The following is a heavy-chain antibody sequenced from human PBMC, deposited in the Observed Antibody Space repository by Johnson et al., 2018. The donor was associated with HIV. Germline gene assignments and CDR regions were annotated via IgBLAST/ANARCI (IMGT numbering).Heavy chain of an antibody. Sequence: VQLVESGGGLVQPGGSLRLSCAASGFTFSSYWMHWVRQAPGKGLVWVSRINSDGSSTSYADSVKGRITISRDNAKNTLYLQMNSRRAEDTAVYYCAREPGYSSGPDAFDLWGQGTMVTVSS. D-gene: IGHD6-19*01. J-gene: IGHJ3*01. V-gene: IGHV3-74*01. CDR2: INSDGSST. CDR3: AREPGYSSGPDAFDL. CDR1: GFTFSSYW.